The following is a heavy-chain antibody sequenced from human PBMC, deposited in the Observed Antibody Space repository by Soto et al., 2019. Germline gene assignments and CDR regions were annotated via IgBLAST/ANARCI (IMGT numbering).Heavy chain of an antibody. Sequence: QVHLVQSGAEVKKPGASVKVSCKASGYTFTGYYIHWVRQAPGQGLEWMGWTNPSNGGTNYAQKFQGRVTMTRDTSLSIAYMELTTLRSDDTAVFYCAREVGGGRQYYFDSWGLGTLVTVSS. J-gene: IGHJ4*02. V-gene: IGHV1-2*02. CDR2: TNPSNGGT. D-gene: IGHD3-16*01. CDR1: GYTFTGYY. CDR3: AREVGGGRQYYFDS.